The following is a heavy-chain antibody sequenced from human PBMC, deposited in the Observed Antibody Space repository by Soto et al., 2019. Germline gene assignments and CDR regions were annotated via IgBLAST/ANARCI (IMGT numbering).Heavy chain of an antibody. V-gene: IGHV1-8*01. J-gene: IGHJ6*03. CDR1: GYTFTSYD. CDR3: ARGASMDV. CDR2: MNPKSGNT. Sequence: QVPLVQSGAEVKSPGASVKVSCKASGYTFTSYDINWVRQATGQGLEWMGWMNPKSGNTGYVQKFQDRVTMTRDTSKNIAYMELSSLSSEDTAVYYCARGASMDVWGKGTTVTVSS.